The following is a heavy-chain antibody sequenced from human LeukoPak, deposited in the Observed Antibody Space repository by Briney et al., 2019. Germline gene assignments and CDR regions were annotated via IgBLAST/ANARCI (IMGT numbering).Heavy chain of an antibody. CDR3: ATVTAIKYAFDI. V-gene: IGHV1-69*06. Sequence: ASVKVSCKASGGTFSSYAISWVRQAPGQGLEWMGGIIPIFGTANYAQKFQGRVTMTEDTSTDTAYMELSSLRSEDTAVYYCATVTAIKYAFDIWGQGTMVTVSS. CDR1: GGTFSSYA. CDR2: IIPIFGTA. J-gene: IGHJ3*02. D-gene: IGHD5-18*01.